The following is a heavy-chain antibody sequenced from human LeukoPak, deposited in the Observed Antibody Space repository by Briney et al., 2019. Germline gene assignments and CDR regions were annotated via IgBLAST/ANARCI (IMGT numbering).Heavy chain of an antibody. V-gene: IGHV3-21*01. Sequence: PGGSLRLSCAASGFTFSSYSMNWVRQAPGKGLEWVSSISSSSSYIYYADSVKGRFTISRDNAKNSLYLQMNSLRAEDTAVYYCARDRYYYDSSGYYPGFDYWGQGTLVTVSS. CDR1: GFTFSSYS. J-gene: IGHJ4*02. CDR3: ARDRYYYDSSGYYPGFDY. D-gene: IGHD3-22*01. CDR2: ISSSSSYI.